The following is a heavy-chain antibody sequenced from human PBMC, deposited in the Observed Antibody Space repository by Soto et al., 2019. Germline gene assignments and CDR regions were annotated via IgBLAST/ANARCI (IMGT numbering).Heavy chain of an antibody. CDR2: ISYDGSNK. Sequence: QVQLVESGGGVVQPGRSLRLSCAASGFTFSSYGMHWVRQAPGKGLEWMAVISYDGSNKYYGDSVKGRLTISRDNSKNTVYLQMDRLRAEDTAVYYCAKAYITMVRVDYFDNWGQGILVTVSS. D-gene: IGHD3-10*01. CDR3: AKAYITMVRVDYFDN. CDR1: GFTFSSYG. J-gene: IGHJ4*02. V-gene: IGHV3-30*18.